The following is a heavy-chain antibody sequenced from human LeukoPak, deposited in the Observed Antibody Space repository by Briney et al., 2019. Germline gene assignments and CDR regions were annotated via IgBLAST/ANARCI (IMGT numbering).Heavy chain of an antibody. CDR1: GFTFSSYG. CDR2: IWYDGSNK. V-gene: IGHV3-33*01. J-gene: IGHJ6*02. CDR3: ARGLERELPTSYYYYGMDV. D-gene: IGHD3-10*01. Sequence: GGSLRLSCAASGFTFSSYGMHWVRQAPGKGLEWVVVIWYDGSNKYYADSVKGRFTISRDNSKNTLYLQMNSLRAEDTAVYYCARGLERELPTSYYYYGMDVWGQGTTVTVSS.